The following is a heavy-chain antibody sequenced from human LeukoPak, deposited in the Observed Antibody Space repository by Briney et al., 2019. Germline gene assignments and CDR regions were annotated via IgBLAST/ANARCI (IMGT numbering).Heavy chain of an antibody. Sequence: GESLKISCQASGYSFTNNWIGWVRQMSGRGLEWMGITNPLDSETRNSPSFQGQVTISVDKSINTAYLQWSSLKASDTAMYYCARLVSGSWAENFDSWGQGTLVTVSS. CDR3: ARLVSGSWAENFDS. J-gene: IGHJ4*02. CDR2: TNPLDSET. V-gene: IGHV5-51*01. CDR1: GYSFTNNW. D-gene: IGHD6-13*01.